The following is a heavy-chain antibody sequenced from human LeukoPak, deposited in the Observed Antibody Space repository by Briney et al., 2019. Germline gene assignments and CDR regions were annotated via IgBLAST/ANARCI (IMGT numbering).Heavy chain of an antibody. CDR3: ARGGDSGGSPGYDY. V-gene: IGHV4-4*07. J-gene: IGHJ4*02. CDR2: MFGSGST. CDR1: GGSFTSFY. D-gene: IGHD3-22*01. Sequence: SQSLSLTCAVSGGSFTSFYWSWIRQPAGEGLEYIGRMFGSGSTTYSPSLKGRVTISVDTSKNQFSRKLTSVTAADTAVYYCARGGDSGGSPGYDYWGQGTLVTVST.